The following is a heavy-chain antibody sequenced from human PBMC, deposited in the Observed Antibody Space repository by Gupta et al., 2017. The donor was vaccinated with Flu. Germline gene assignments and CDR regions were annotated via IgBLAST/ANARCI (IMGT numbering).Heavy chain of an antibody. Sequence: QVQLQESGPEVVRPSETLSLTCTVSGGYIDNFYWSWIRQPPGKGLEWIGYIYYTGSTNYNPSLESRVTISVGTSKTQFSLKLTSVTAADTAVYYCARIPRFLGLDDWGQGTLVTVS. D-gene: IGHD3-3*01. CDR2: IYYTGST. J-gene: IGHJ4*02. V-gene: IGHV4-59*01. CDR1: GGYIDNFY. CDR3: ARIPRFLGLDD.